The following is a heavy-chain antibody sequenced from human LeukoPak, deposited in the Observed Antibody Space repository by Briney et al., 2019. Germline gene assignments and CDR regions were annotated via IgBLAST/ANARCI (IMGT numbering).Heavy chain of an antibody. CDR2: IFYSGST. CDR3: ARESTPHYYYYYMDV. V-gene: IGHV4-39*07. CDR1: GGSISTSSYY. Sequence: SETLSLTCTVSGGSISTSSYYWGWVRQPPGKGLEWIGNIFYSGSTYYSPSLKSRVTISVDKSKNQFSLKLSSVTAADTAVYYCARESTPHYYYYYMDVWGKGTTVTVSS. D-gene: IGHD2-15*01. J-gene: IGHJ6*03.